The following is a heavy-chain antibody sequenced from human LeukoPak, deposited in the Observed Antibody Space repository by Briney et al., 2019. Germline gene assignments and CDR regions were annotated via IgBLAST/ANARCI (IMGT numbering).Heavy chain of an antibody. D-gene: IGHD3-9*01. CDR3: AKDGHPPYYDILTGFDY. J-gene: IGHJ4*02. V-gene: IGHV3-30*18. CDR1: GCTFSSYG. Sequence: SGGSLRLSCAASGCTFSSYGMHWVRQAPGKGLEWVAVISYDGSNKYYADSVKGRFTISRDNSKNTLYLQMNSLRAEDTAVYYCAKDGHPPYYDILTGFDYWGQGTLVTVSS. CDR2: ISYDGSNK.